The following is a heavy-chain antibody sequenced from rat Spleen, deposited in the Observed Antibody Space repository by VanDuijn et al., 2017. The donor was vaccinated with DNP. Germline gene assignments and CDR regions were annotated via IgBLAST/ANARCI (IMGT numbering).Heavy chain of an antibody. J-gene: IGHJ2*01. V-gene: IGHV5-7*01. D-gene: IGHD4-3*01. CDR3: IRWNSGHFDY. CDR2: SSYDGSRV. CDR1: GFTFSDYN. Sequence: EVQLVESGGGLVQPGRSLTLSCAASGFTFSDYNMAWVRQVPKKGLEWVASSSYDGSRVHYRDSVKGRFAISRDNAKSTLYLQMNSLRSEDMATYYCIRWNSGHFDYWGQGVMVTVSS.